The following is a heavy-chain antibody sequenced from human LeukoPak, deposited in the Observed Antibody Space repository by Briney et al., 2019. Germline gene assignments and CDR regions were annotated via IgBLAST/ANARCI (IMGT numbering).Heavy chain of an antibody. D-gene: IGHD4-11*01. CDR3: ARGYSSNYYGIFDY. CDR1: GFTFSTHA. J-gene: IGHJ4*02. V-gene: IGHV3-23*01. CDR2: INESGGRT. Sequence: GASLRLSCAASGFTFSTHAMTWVRQAPGKGLEWVSTINESGGRTYYADSVKGRSTISRDNSKNTLFLQMNSLRAEDTTVYYCARGYSSNYYGIFDYWGQGTLVTVSS.